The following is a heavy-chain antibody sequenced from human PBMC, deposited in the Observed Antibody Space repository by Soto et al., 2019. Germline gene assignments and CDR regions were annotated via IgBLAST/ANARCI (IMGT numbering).Heavy chain of an antibody. CDR3: ARGPSYSDSYFDH. D-gene: IGHD4-17*01. Sequence: GGSLRLSCAASGFDFSGHAMNWVRQVPGKGLEWVSHISRSSDTIYYADSVEGRFTISRDNSKNTVYLQMNSLRLEDTAVYYCARGPSYSDSYFDHWGQGTLVTVS. V-gene: IGHV3-48*01. CDR2: ISRSSDTI. J-gene: IGHJ4*02. CDR1: GFDFSGHA.